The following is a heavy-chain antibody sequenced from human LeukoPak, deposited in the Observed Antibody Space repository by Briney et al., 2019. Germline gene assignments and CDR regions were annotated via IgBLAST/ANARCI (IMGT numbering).Heavy chain of an antibody. V-gene: IGHV1-69*13. CDR1: GGSFTNYA. CDR3: ARDRGTSGYDTTRLYDFES. D-gene: IGHD5-12*01. Sequence: SVKVSCKASGGSFTNYAISWVRQAPGQGLEWMGGIIPMFGTTNYAQNFQGRVTITADASTSTVFMDVSSLRSEDTALYFCARDRGTSGYDTTRLYDFESWGQGTLVTVSS. CDR2: IIPMFGTT. J-gene: IGHJ4*02.